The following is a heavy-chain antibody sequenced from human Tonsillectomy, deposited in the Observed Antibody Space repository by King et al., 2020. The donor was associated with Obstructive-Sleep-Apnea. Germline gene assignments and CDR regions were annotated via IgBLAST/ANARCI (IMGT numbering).Heavy chain of an antibody. J-gene: IGHJ4*02. CDR3: AKMGSFAGYSSSWYNFDY. D-gene: IGHD6-13*01. CDR2: IYSGGDT. CDR1: GITVTSSF. Sequence: EVQLVESGGDLVQPGGSLRLSCVASGITVTSSFMTWVRQAPGKGLEWVSLIYSGGDTHYADSVKGRFTISRHNSENTLSLQLNSVRIEDTAIYYCAKMGSFAGYSSSWYNFDYWGQGTLVAVSS. V-gene: IGHV3-53*04.